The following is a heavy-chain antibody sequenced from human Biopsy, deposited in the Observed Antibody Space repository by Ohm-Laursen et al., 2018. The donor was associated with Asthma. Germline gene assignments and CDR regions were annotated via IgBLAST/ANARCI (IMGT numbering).Heavy chain of an antibody. CDR2: VNTGNGDT. CDR1: GYNFISFA. D-gene: IGHD3-9*01. Sequence: GASVKVSCKASGYNFISFAIHWVRQAPGQRLEWMGWVNTGNGDTKYSQKFQGRVTITGDTSASTAYMELRSLRSEDTATYYCARTYYDFLTGPVKDVFGVWGQGTMVTVSS. CDR3: ARTYYDFLTGPVKDVFGV. J-gene: IGHJ3*01. V-gene: IGHV1-3*04.